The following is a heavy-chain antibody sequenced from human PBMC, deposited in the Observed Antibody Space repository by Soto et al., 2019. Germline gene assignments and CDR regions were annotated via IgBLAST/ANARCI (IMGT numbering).Heavy chain of an antibody. CDR3: ARVADYDILTGLGGYYFDY. Sequence: SETLSLTCAVYGGSFSGYYWSWIRQPPGKGLEWIGEINHSGSTNYNPSLKSRVTISVDTSKNQFSLKLSSVTAADTAVYYCARVADYDILTGLGGYYFDYWGQGTLVTVSS. J-gene: IGHJ4*02. V-gene: IGHV4-34*01. CDR1: GGSFSGYY. CDR2: INHSGST. D-gene: IGHD3-9*01.